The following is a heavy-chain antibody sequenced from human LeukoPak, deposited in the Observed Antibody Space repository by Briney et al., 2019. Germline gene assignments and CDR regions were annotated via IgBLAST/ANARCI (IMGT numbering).Heavy chain of an antibody. CDR3: ARDSSAYYDFWSGPKNWFDP. D-gene: IGHD3-3*01. V-gene: IGHV1-2*02. J-gene: IGHJ5*02. Sequence: GASVKVSCKASGYTFSGYYMHWVRQAPGQGLEWMGWINPNSGGTNYAQKFQGRVTMTRDTSISTAYMELSRLRSDDTAVYYCARDSSAYYDFWSGPKNWFDPWGQGTLVTVSS. CDR1: GYTFSGYY. CDR2: INPNSGGT.